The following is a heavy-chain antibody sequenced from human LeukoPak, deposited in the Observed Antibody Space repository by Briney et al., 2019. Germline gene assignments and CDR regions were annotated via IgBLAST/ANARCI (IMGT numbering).Heavy chain of an antibody. D-gene: IGHD2-2*01. V-gene: IGHV3-21*01. CDR3: AREPVVPAAKLDY. CDR1: GFTFSSYS. J-gene: IGHJ4*02. CDR2: ISSSNSYT. Sequence: GGSLRLSCAASGFTFSSYSMNWVRQAPGKGLEWVSSISSSNSYTYYADSVKGRFTISRDNAKNSLYLQMNSLRAEDTAVYYCAREPVVPAAKLDYWGQGTLVTVSS.